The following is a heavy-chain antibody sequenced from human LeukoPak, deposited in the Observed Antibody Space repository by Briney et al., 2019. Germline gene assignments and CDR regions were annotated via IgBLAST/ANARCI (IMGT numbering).Heavy chain of an antibody. Sequence: GGSLRLSCAASGFTFSSYSMNWVRQAPGKGLEWVSSISSSSSYMYYADSVKGRFTISRDNAKNSLYLQMNSLRAEDTAVYYCARHRYYYDGSGPDFFDFGGQGKMATAPS. CDR3: ARHRYYYDGSGPDFFDF. J-gene: IGHJ3*01. CDR1: GFTFSSYS. CDR2: ISSSSSYM. V-gene: IGHV3-21*01. D-gene: IGHD3-22*01.